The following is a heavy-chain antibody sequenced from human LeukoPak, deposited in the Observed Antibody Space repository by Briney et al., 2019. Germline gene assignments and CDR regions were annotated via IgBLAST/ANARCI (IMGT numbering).Heavy chain of an antibody. V-gene: IGHV4-34*01. J-gene: IGHJ6*03. D-gene: IGHD3-10*01. CDR3: ARGRNTMVRGALGAETRYYYSYYMDV. Sequence: SETLSLTCAVYGGSFSGYYWSWIRNPQGKGLKWFGEFNHRGSPNYNPSLKSRVTISVDTAKNQFSLKLSSVTAADTAVYYCARGRNTMVRGALGAETRYYYSYYMDVWGKGTTVTVSS. CDR1: GGSFSGYY. CDR2: FNHRGSP.